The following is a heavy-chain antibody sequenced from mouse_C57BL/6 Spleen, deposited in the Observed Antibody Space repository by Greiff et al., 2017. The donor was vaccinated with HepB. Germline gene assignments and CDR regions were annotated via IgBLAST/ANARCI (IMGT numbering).Heavy chain of an antibody. CDR2: IDPSDSYT. D-gene: IGHD2-4*01. V-gene: IGHV1-69*01. CDR1: GYTFTSYW. J-gene: IGHJ3*01. Sequence: VQLQQPGAELVMPGASVKLSCKASGYTFTSYWMHWVKQRPGQGLEWIGEIDPSDSYTNYNQKFKGKSTLTVDKSSSTAYMQLSSLTSEDSAVYYCAIYDYDAGFAYWGQGTLVTVSA. CDR3: AIYDYDAGFAY.